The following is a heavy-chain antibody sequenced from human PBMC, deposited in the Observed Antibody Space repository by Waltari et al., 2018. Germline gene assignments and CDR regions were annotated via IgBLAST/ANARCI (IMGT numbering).Heavy chain of an antibody. D-gene: IGHD4-17*01. V-gene: IGHV3-23*01. CDR2: ISGLGGGT. CDR3: AKHSTVTSSSPFDY. CDR1: GFTFSSYA. Sequence: EVQLLESGGGLVQPGGSLRLSCAASGFTFSSYAMSWVRQAPGKGLEWVSAISGLGGGTYYADSGKGRFAISRYNSKKTQYLQMHSLRAEGTAVYYCAKHSTVTSSSPFDYWGQGTLVTVSS. J-gene: IGHJ4*02.